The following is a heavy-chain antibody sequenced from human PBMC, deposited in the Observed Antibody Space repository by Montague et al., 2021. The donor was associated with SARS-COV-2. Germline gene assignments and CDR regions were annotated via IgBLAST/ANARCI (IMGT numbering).Heavy chain of an antibody. Sequence: SLRLSCAASGFTFSSSEMNWVRQAPGKGLEWVSYISSSGRTIYYADSVKGRFTISRDNAKNSLYLQMNSLRAEDTAVYYCARSYYYDSSGYYPDASNIWGQGTMVTVSS. V-gene: IGHV3-48*03. CDR1: GFTFSSSE. D-gene: IGHD3-22*01. CDR2: ISSSGRTI. CDR3: ARSYYYDSSGYYPDASNI. J-gene: IGHJ3*02.